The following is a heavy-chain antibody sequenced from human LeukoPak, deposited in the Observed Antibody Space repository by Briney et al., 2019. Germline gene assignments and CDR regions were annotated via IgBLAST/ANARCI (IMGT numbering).Heavy chain of an antibody. CDR3: ARVPFYYDSSGYHNDAFDI. CDR1: GSTFSSYG. J-gene: IGHJ3*02. V-gene: IGHV3-33*01. CDR2: IWYDGSNK. Sequence: PGGSLRLSCAASGSTFSSYGMHWVRQAPGKGLEWVAVIWYDGSNKYYADSAKGRFTISRDNSKNMLYLQMNSLRVEDTAVYYCARVPFYYDSSGYHNDAFDIWGQGTMVTVSS. D-gene: IGHD3-22*01.